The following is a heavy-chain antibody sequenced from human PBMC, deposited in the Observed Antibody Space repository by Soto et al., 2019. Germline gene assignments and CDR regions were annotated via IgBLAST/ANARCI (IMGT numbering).Heavy chain of an antibody. J-gene: IGHJ6*03. V-gene: IGHV1-18*01. Sequence: ASVKVSCKASGYTFTSYGISWVRQAPGQGLEWMGWISAYNGNTNYAQKLQGRVTMTTNTSTSTAYMELSSLRSDDTAVYYCARVRFASPPFRFWSGFCSGNVCYYYMDVWGKGTTVTVSS. CDR2: ISAYNGNT. CDR1: GYTFTSYG. D-gene: IGHD3-3*01. CDR3: ARVRFASPPFRFWSGFCSGNVCYYYMDV.